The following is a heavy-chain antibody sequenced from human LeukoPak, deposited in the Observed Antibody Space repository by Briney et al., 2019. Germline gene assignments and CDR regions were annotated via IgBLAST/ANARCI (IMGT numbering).Heavy chain of an antibody. D-gene: IGHD1-14*01. V-gene: IGHV3-23*01. J-gene: IGHJ4*02. Sequence: QPGGSLRLSCAASGCTFSSYAMSWVRQAPGKGLECVSGFSQTGDRTYYADSVKGRFTISRDNSKNTLFLQMNRLRADDTAVYYCAKDLATNRFSAYDYWGQGTLVTVSS. CDR1: GCTFSSYA. CDR3: AKDLATNRFSAYDY. CDR2: FSQTGDRT.